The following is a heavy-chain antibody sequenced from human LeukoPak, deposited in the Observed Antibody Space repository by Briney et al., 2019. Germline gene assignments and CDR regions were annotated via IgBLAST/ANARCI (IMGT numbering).Heavy chain of an antibody. CDR2: MKPDNGNT. CDR1: VYRFIKFD. D-gene: IGHD6-13*01. Sequence: AAVTVSFMSSVYRFIKFDINGVRQAPGQGGEWMGWMKPDNGNTGYAQKFQGRVSMSGDTSISTAFMVLSSLRSDDTDVYFCARGPRESSSSDYWGQGTLVTVSS. V-gene: IGHV1-8*01. J-gene: IGHJ4*02. CDR3: ARGPRESSSSDY.